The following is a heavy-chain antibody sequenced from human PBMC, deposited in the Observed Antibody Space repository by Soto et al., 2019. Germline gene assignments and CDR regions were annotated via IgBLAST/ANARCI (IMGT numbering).Heavy chain of an antibody. CDR3: ACPRSSYYYYGMDV. CDR1: GGTFSSYA. V-gene: IGHV1-69*12. Sequence: QVQLVQSGAEVKKPGSSVKVSCKASGGTFSSYAISRVRQAPGQGLEWMGGIIPIFGTANYAQKFQGRVTITADESTSTVYMELSSLRSEDTAVYYCACPRSSYYYYGMDVWGQGATVTVSS. D-gene: IGHD6-6*01. CDR2: IIPIFGTA. J-gene: IGHJ6*02.